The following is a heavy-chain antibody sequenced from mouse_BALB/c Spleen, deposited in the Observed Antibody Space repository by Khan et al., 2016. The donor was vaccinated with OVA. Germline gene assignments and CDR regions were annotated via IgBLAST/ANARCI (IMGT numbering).Heavy chain of an antibody. V-gene: IGHV1-4*01. CDR2: INPSNGYT. Sequence: QVQLKQSGAELARPGASVKMSCKASGYTFTSYTIHWIKKSPGQGLEWIGYINPSNGYTNYNQKFKDKATWTTDKSYATAYLQLSSLTSDDSAVCNCVRDGAYHRNDGWFAYWGQGTLVTVSA. J-gene: IGHJ3*01. D-gene: IGHD2-14*01. CDR3: VRDGAYHRNDGWFAY. CDR1: GYTFTSYT.